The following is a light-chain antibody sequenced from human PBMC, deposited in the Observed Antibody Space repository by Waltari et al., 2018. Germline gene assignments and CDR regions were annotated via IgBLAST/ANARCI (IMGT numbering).Light chain of an antibody. CDR2: KVS. CDR1: QSLVHRDGNTY. Sequence: DVALTQSPLSLPVTLGQPASISCRSTQSLVHRDGNTYLNWFQQRPGQSPRRLIYKVSNRDSGVPDRFSGSGSGPDFTLKISRVEAEDVGAVYYCMQATQWPYTFGQGTKLDVK. V-gene: IGKV2-30*02. J-gene: IGKJ2*01. CDR3: MQATQWPYT.